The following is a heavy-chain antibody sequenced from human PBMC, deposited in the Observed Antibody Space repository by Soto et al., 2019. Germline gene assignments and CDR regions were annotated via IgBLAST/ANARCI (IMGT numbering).Heavy chain of an antibody. D-gene: IGHD3-3*01. Sequence: SETLSLTCTVSGGSISPYYWSWIRQPAGKGLEWIGRIYASGSTNYNPSLKGRVTMSVATSKNQFSLKLSSMTAADTAVYYCARGGMVIIPSATAFDYRGQGTLVTVSS. J-gene: IGHJ4*02. CDR3: ARGGMVIIPSATAFDY. CDR2: IYASGST. CDR1: GGSISPYY. V-gene: IGHV4-4*07.